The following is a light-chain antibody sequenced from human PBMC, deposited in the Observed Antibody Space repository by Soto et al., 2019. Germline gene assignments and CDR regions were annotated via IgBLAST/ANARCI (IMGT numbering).Light chain of an antibody. CDR2: GAS. Sequence: EIVLTQSPGTLSLSPGERATLSCRASQSVTNSYLAWYQQRPGQAPRLLFYGASSRATDIPDRFSGSGSETDFTLTISRLEPEDFAVYFCQQYETPPWTFGHGTKVEIK. CDR3: QQYETPPWT. CDR1: QSVTNSY. J-gene: IGKJ1*01. V-gene: IGKV3-20*01.